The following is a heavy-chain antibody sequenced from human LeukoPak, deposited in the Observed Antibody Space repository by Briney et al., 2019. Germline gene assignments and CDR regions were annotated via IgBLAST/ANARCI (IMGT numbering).Heavy chain of an antibody. CDR2: IIPIFGTA. J-gene: IGHJ4*02. V-gene: IGHV1-69*13. CDR3: ARGYYYDSSGPDY. D-gene: IGHD3-22*01. Sequence: SLKVSCKASGGTFISYAISLVRQAPSQGLEWMGGIIPIFGTANYAQKFQGRVTITADESTSTAYMELSSLRSEDTAVYYCARGYYYDSSGPDYWGQGTLVTVSS. CDR1: GGTFISYA.